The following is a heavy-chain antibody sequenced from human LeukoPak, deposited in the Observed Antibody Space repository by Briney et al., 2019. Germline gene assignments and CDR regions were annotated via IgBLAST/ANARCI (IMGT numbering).Heavy chain of an antibody. CDR3: ARKMLVRRFTYYYYYYYMDV. Sequence: SETLSLTCAVYGGSFSGYYWSWIRQPPGKGLEWIGEINHSGSTNYNPSLKNRVTISVDTSKNQFSLKLSSVTAADTAVYYCARKMLVRRFTYYYYYYYMDVWGKGTTVTVSS. V-gene: IGHV4-34*01. J-gene: IGHJ6*03. D-gene: IGHD6-6*01. CDR2: INHSGST. CDR1: GGSFSGYY.